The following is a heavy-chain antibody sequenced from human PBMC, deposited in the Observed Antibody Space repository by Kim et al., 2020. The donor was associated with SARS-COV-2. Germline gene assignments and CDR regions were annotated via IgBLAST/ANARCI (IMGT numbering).Heavy chain of an antibody. CDR3: ARIDVGDTAIFGMDV. J-gene: IGHJ6*02. V-gene: IGHV6-1*01. D-gene: IGHD5-18*01. Sequence: VSVKSRITINPDTSKTQFSLQMTSVTPEDTAVYYCARIDVGDTAIFGMDVWGQGTTVTVSS.